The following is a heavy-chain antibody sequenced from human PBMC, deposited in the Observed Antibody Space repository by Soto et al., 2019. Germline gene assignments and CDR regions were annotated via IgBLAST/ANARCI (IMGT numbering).Heavy chain of an antibody. CDR2: IYYSGST. Sequence: ETLSLTCPVSGGSISSYYWSWIRQPPGKGLEWIGYIYYSGSTNYNPSLKSRVTISVDTSKNQFSLNLSSVTAADTAVYYCAREVGHYDYVWGSYRQRYNWFDPWGQGTLVTVYS. V-gene: IGHV4-59*01. J-gene: IGHJ5*02. CDR3: AREVGHYDYVWGSYRQRYNWFDP. CDR1: GGSISSYY. D-gene: IGHD3-16*02.